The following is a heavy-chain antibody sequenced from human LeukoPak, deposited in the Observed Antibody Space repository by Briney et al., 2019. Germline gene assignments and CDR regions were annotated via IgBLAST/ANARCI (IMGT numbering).Heavy chain of an antibody. D-gene: IGHD3-22*01. CDR1: GFTFSSYS. CDR2: ISSSSSTI. J-gene: IGHJ4*02. CDR3: ARDLGGRGYYDLAHY. Sequence: PGGSLRLSCAASGFTFSSYSMNWVRQAPGKGLEWVSYISSSSSTIYYADSVKGRFTISRDNAKNSPYLQMNSLRAEDTAVYYCARDLGGRGYYDLAHYWGQGTLVTVSS. V-gene: IGHV3-48*01.